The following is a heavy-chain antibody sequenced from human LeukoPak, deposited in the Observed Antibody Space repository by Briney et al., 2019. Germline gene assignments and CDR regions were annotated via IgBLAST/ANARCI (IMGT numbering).Heavy chain of an antibody. V-gene: IGHV2-70*11. Sequence: SGPALVKHTQTLTLTCTFSGFSLSTSGMSVSWIRQPPGKALEWLARIDWDDDKYYSTSVKTRLTLSKDTSKNQVVLTMTNMDPVDTATYYCARMGSGNYRFDYWGQGALVTVSS. CDR2: IDWDDDK. D-gene: IGHD1-26*01. CDR3: ARMGSGNYRFDY. J-gene: IGHJ4*02. CDR1: GFSLSTSGMS.